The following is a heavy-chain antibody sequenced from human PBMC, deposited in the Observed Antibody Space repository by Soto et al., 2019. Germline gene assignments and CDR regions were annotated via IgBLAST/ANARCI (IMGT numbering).Heavy chain of an antibody. V-gene: IGHV5-51*01. CDR1: GYSFTSHW. J-gene: IGHJ5*02. CDR2: IYPDDSDT. Sequence: GESLKISCKGSGYSFTSHWIGWVRQMPGKGLEWMGIIYPDDSDTRYSPSFQGQVTISADKSISTAYLQWSSLKASDTAMYYCARLGSGRVGDTIEDGNWFDPWGQGTLVTVSS. D-gene: IGHD1-26*01. CDR3: ARLGSGRVGDTIEDGNWFDP.